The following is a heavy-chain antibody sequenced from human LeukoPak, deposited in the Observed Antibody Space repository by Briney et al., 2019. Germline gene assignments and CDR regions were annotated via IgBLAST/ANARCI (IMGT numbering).Heavy chain of an antibody. CDR3: ARDPGRDAFDI. J-gene: IGHJ3*02. CDR2: ISYDGSNK. Sequence: GGSLRLSCAASGVTFSSYAMHWVRQAPGKGLGGVAVISYDGSNKYYADSVKGRFTIARDNSKNTLYLEMNSLRAEDTAVYYCARDPGRDAFDIWGQGTTVTVSS. V-gene: IGHV3-30-3*01. CDR1: GVTFSSYA.